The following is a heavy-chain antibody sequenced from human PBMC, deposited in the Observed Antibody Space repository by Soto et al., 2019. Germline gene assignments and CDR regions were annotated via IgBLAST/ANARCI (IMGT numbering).Heavy chain of an antibody. Sequence: GGSLRLSCAASGFTFSSYAMSWVRQAPGKGLEWVSAISGSGGSTYYADSVKGRFTISRDNSKNTLYLQMNSLRAEDTAVYYCATPAVLRFLEWLSADYFDYWGQGTLVTVSS. CDR3: ATPAVLRFLEWLSADYFDY. CDR2: ISGSGGST. V-gene: IGHV3-23*01. J-gene: IGHJ4*02. CDR1: GFTFSSYA. D-gene: IGHD3-3*01.